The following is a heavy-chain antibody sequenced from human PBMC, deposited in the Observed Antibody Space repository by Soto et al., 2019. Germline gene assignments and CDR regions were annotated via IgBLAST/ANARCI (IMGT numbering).Heavy chain of an antibody. J-gene: IGHJ6*02. CDR1: GGPISSSY. CDR3: ARDEGLHGTDV. V-gene: IGHV4-59*01. CDR2: IYYSGST. Sequence: KQSQTLSLTCTVSGGPISSSYWSWIRQPPGKGLEWIGYIYYSGSTFYNPSLQSRVTISVDTSKNQFSLKLTSVTAADTAVYYCARDEGLHGTDVWGQGTTVTVSS. D-gene: IGHD3-16*01.